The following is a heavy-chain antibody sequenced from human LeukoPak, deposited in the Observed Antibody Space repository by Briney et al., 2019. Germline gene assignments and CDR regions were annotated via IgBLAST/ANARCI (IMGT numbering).Heavy chain of an antibody. Sequence: GGSLRLSCAASGFTFSNSDMHWVRQAAGKGLEWVSAIGTVGDTYYPGSVKGRFTISRENAKNSLYLQMNSLRAEDTAVYYCARSIMVRGDYWGQGTLVTVSS. D-gene: IGHD3-10*01. CDR1: GFTFSNSD. V-gene: IGHV3-13*01. CDR3: ARSIMVRGDY. CDR2: IGTVGDT. J-gene: IGHJ4*02.